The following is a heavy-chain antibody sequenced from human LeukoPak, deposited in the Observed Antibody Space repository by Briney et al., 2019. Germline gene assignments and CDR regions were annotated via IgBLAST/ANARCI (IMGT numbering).Heavy chain of an antibody. Sequence: SETLSLTCTVSGGSISSGDYYWSWIRQPPGKGLEWIGYIFHSGSTYYNPSLKSRVTISVDRSQNQFSLKLSSVTAADTAVYYCARVKGGVWFDPGTHSFDYWGQGTLVTVSS. CDR3: ARVKGGVWFDPGTHSFDY. CDR1: GGSISSGDYY. V-gene: IGHV4-30-2*01. D-gene: IGHD1-14*01. CDR2: IFHSGST. J-gene: IGHJ4*02.